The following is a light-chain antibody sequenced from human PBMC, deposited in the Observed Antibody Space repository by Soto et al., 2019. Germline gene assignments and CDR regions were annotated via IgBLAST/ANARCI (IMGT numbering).Light chain of an antibody. CDR3: QLLNSYSST. CDR2: AAS. J-gene: IGKJ2*01. V-gene: IGKV1-9*01. CDR1: QGISSY. Sequence: IQLTQSPSFLSASVGDRVTSTCRASQGISSYLAWYQQKPGKAPKLLIYAASTLQSGVPASFSGSGSGTELTLTITSLQPEDLATYYCQLLNSYSSTFGQGTKVDIK.